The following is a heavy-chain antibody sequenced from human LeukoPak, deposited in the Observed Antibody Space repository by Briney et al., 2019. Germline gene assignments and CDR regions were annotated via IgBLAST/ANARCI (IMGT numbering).Heavy chain of an antibody. V-gene: IGHV3-23*01. CDR3: AKDRDYYDTPFDY. D-gene: IGHD3-22*01. J-gene: IGHJ4*02. CDR1: GFTFSSYA. CDR2: ISGGGGST. Sequence: GGSLRLSCAASGFTFSSYAMSWVRQAPGRGLEWVSAISGGGGSTYDADSVKGRFTISRDNSKNTLYLQMNSLRAEDTAVYYCAKDRDYYDTPFDYWGQGTLVTVSS.